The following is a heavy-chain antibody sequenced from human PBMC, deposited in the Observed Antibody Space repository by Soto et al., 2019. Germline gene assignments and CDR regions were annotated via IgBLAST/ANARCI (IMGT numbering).Heavy chain of an antibody. Sequence: QVQLVESGGGVVQPGRSLRLSCAASGFTFSSYAMHWVRQAPGKGLEWVAVISYDGSNKYYADSVKGRFTISRDNSKNTLYLQMNSLRAEDTAVYYCLVCYYYGMDVWGQGTTVTVSS. CDR3: LVCYYYGMDV. J-gene: IGHJ6*02. V-gene: IGHV3-30-3*01. CDR1: GFTFSSYA. CDR2: ISYDGSNK.